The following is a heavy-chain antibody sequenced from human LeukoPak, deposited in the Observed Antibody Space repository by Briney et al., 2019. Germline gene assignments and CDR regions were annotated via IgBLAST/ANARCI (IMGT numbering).Heavy chain of an antibody. D-gene: IGHD5-12*01. CDR3: AKVSDSGYDQDDY. Sequence: GGSLRLSCAASGFTFSSYAMSWVRQAPGKGLDWVSAISGSGGSTYYADSVKGRFTISRDNSKNTLYLQMNSLRAEDTAVYYCAKVSDSGYDQDDYWGQGTLVTVSS. V-gene: IGHV3-23*01. CDR1: GFTFSSYA. J-gene: IGHJ4*02. CDR2: ISGSGGST.